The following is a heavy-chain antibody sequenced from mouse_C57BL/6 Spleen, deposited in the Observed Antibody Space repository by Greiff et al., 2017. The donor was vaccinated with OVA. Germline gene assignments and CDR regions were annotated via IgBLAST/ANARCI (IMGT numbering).Heavy chain of an antibody. CDR3: ARQPGYSNPYAMDY. CDR1: GYAFTNYL. CDR2: INPGSGGT. Sequence: VQLQQSGAELVRPGTSVKVSCKASGYAFTNYLIEWVKQRPGQGLEWIGVINPGSGGTNYNEKFKGKATLTADKSSSTAYMQLSSLTSEDSAVYFCARQPGYSNPYAMDYWGQGTSVTVSS. V-gene: IGHV1-54*01. D-gene: IGHD2-5*01. J-gene: IGHJ4*01.